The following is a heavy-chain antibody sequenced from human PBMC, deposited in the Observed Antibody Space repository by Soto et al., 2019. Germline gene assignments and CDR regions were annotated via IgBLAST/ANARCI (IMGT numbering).Heavy chain of an antibody. Sequence: LSLNCTVSGGSIISDDYYWSWIRQHPGKGLESIGYIYYSGSTYYNPSLKSRVTISVDRSKKQFSLKLRSVTAADTAVYYCARVRQHLVPYYFDYWGHGTLVTVSS. CDR3: ARVRQHLVPYYFDY. CDR2: IYYSGST. V-gene: IGHV4-31*03. CDR1: GGSIISDDYY. D-gene: IGHD6-13*01. J-gene: IGHJ4*01.